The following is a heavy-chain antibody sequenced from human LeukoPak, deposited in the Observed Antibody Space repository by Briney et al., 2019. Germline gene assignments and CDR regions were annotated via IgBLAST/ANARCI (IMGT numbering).Heavy chain of an antibody. CDR2: IHYKGAT. D-gene: IGHD3-3*01. CDR1: GGSFSGYY. V-gene: IGHV4-34*01. Sequence: SETLSLTCAVSGGSFSGYYWSWIRQSPGKGLEWIAEIHYKGATSHKPSLESRVTISGDTSKNQISLKLTSVTAADTAVYYCASGILGSFYFDVWGRGTPVTVSS. J-gene: IGHJ2*01. CDR3: ASGILGSFYFDV.